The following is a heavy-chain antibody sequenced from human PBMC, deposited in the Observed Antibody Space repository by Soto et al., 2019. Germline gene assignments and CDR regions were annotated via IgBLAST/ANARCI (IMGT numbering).Heavy chain of an antibody. J-gene: IGHJ4*02. Sequence: QVQLQESGPGRVKPSGTLSLTCAVSGVSISTSNWWSWARQSPEKGLEWIGEIYHSGSTNYNPSLQSRVTISVDKSTNHFSLHLTSVNAADTAVYFCAKGGRVYYGSGSYFDSWGQGILVTVSS. CDR1: GVSISTSNW. D-gene: IGHD3-10*01. CDR2: IYHSGST. CDR3: AKGGRVYYGSGSYFDS. V-gene: IGHV4-4*02.